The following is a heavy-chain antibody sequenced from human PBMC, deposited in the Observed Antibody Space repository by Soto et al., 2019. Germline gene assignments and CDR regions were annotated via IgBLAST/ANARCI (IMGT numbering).Heavy chain of an antibody. CDR2: ISYDGSNK. CDR1: GFTFSSYG. Sequence: QVQLVESGGGVVQPGRSLRLSCAASGFTFSSYGMHWVRQAPGKGLEWVAVISYDGSNKYYADSVKGRFTISRDNSKNTLYLQMNSLRAEDTAVYYCAKVTLVRYYGMDVWGQATTVTVSS. D-gene: IGHD6-6*01. CDR3: AKVTLVRYYGMDV. V-gene: IGHV3-30*18. J-gene: IGHJ6*02.